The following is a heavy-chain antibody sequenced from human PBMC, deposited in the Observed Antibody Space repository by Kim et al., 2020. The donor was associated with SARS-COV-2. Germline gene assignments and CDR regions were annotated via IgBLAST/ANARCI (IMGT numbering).Heavy chain of an antibody. Sequence: GGSLRLSCAASGFTFSSYSMNWVRQAPGKGLEWVSYISSSSSTIYYADSVKGRFTISRDNAKNSLYLQMNSLRDEDTAVYYCARGPGGYYDSSGYYYDLPRGAGYWGQGTLVTVSS. CDR2: ISSSSSTI. J-gene: IGHJ4*02. V-gene: IGHV3-48*02. CDR1: GFTFSSYS. CDR3: ARGPGGYYDSSGYYYDLPRGAGY. D-gene: IGHD3-22*01.